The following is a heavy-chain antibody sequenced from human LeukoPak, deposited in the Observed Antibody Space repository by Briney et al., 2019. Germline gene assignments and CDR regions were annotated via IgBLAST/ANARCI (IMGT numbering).Heavy chain of an antibody. D-gene: IGHD6-13*01. CDR2: IYTSGST. V-gene: IGHV4-4*07. J-gene: IGHJ5*02. Sequence: PSETLSLTCTVSGGSISSYYWSWIRQPAGKGLEWIGRIYTSGSTNYNPSLKSRVTMSVDTSKNQFSLKLSSVTAADTAVYYCARHLQGVWRRIAGFDPWGQGTLVTVSS. CDR3: ARHLQGVWRRIAGFDP. CDR1: GGSISSYY.